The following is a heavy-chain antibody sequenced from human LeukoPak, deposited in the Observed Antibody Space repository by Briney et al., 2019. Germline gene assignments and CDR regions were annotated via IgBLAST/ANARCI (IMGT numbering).Heavy chain of an antibody. CDR3: TTDTRRVVVPK. CDR1: GFSFNDAW. CDR2: IKRKTDGGTT. V-gene: IGHV3-15*01. D-gene: IGHD2-15*01. J-gene: IGHJ4*02. Sequence: GGSLRLSCAASGFSFNDAWMSWVRQAPGQGLEWVGRIKRKTDGGTTDYAAPVKGRFTISRDDSKTSLYLQMNNLKTEDTAVYYCTTDTRRVVVPKWGQGTLVTVSS.